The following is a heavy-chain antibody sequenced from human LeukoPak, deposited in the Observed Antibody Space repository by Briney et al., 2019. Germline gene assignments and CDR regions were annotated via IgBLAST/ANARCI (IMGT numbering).Heavy chain of an antibody. J-gene: IGHJ4*02. Sequence: GGSLRLSCAASGFTFSSYGMHWVRQAPGKGLEWVAFIRYDGSNKYYADSVKGRFTISRDNAKNSLYLQMNSLRAEDMALYYCAKVYCSGGSCYFDYWGQGTLVTVSS. CDR1: GFTFSSYG. V-gene: IGHV3-30*02. D-gene: IGHD2-15*01. CDR3: AKVYCSGGSCYFDY. CDR2: IRYDGSNK.